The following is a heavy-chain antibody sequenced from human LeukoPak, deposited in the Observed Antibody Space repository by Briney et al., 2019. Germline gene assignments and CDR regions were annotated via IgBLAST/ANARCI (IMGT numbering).Heavy chain of an antibody. Sequence: GGSLRLSCAASGFTFSSYAMSWVRQAPGKGLEWVSAISGSGGSTYYADSVKGRFTISRDNSKSTLYLQMNSLRAEDTAVYYCAKGTRITIFGVVIYWGQGTLVTVSS. CDR2: ISGSGGST. D-gene: IGHD3-3*01. V-gene: IGHV3-23*01. CDR3: AKGTRITIFGVVIY. CDR1: GFTFSSYA. J-gene: IGHJ4*02.